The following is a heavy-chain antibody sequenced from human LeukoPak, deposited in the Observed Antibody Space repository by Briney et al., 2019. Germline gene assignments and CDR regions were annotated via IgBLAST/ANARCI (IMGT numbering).Heavy chain of an antibody. V-gene: IGHV4-4*07. D-gene: IGHD6-13*01. CDR2: IYTSGST. CDR1: GGSISSYY. CDR3: ASSDPRIAAAGHMDY. Sequence: SETLSLTCTVSGGSISSYYWSWIRQPAGKGLEWIGRIYTSGSTNYNPSLKSRVTMSVDTSKNQFSLKLSSVTAADTAVYYCASSDPRIAAAGHMDYWGQGTLVTVSS. J-gene: IGHJ4*02.